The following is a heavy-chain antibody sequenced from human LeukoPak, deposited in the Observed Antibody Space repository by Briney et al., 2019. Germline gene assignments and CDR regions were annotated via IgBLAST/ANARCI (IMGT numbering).Heavy chain of an antibody. J-gene: IGHJ6*03. CDR3: ARGVVRGQQLVRSYYYYMDV. Sequence: GASVKVSCKASGYTFTSYDINWVRQATGQGLEWMGWMNPNSGNTGYAQKFQGRVTITRNTSISTAYMELSSLRSEDTAVYYCARGVVRGQQLVRSYYYYMDVWGKGTTVTVSS. CDR1: GYTFTSYD. CDR2: MNPNSGNT. V-gene: IGHV1-8*03. D-gene: IGHD6-13*01.